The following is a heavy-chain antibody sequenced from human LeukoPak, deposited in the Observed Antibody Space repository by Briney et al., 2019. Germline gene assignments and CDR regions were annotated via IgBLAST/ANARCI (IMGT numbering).Heavy chain of an antibody. CDR1: GGTFSSYA. D-gene: IGHD6-13*01. CDR3: ARDGAAAGNYYYYGTDV. V-gene: IGHV1-69*13. Sequence: ASVKVSCKASGGTFSSYAISWVRQAPGQGLEWMGGIIPIFGTANYAQKFQGRVTITADESTSTAYMELSSLRSEDTAVYYCARDGAAAGNYYYYGTDVWGQGTTVTVSS. J-gene: IGHJ6*02. CDR2: IIPIFGTA.